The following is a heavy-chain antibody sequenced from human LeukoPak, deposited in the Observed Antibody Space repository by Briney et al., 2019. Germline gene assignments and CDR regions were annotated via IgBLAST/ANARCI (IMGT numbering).Heavy chain of an antibody. J-gene: IGHJ4*02. CDR3: AKERILEWFFDY. D-gene: IGHD3-3*01. V-gene: IGHV3-30*02. Sequence: GGSLRLSCAASGFTFSSYGMHWVRQAPGKGLEWVAFIRYDGSNKYYADSVKGRFTISRDNSKNTLYLQMNSLRAEDTAVYYCAKERILEWFFDYWDQGTLVTVSS. CDR1: GFTFSSYG. CDR2: IRYDGSNK.